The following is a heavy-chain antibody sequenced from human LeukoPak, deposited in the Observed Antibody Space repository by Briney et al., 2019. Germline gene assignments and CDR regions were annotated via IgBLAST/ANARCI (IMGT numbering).Heavy chain of an antibody. CDR2: IYYSVNT. CDR3: ARWGTYASTSNWFDP. CDR1: GGSISSGGYS. D-gene: IGHD2-2*01. Sequence: SETLSLTCAVSGGSISSGGYSWSWIRQPPGKGLEWIGYIYYSVNTYYSPSLKSRVTISVDTSKNQFSLKLSSVTAADTAVYYCARWGTYASTSNWFDPWGQGTLVTVSS. V-gene: IGHV4-30-4*07. J-gene: IGHJ5*02.